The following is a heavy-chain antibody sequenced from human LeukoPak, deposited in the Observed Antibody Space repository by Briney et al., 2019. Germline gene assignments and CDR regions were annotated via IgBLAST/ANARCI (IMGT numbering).Heavy chain of an antibody. Sequence: GGSLRLSCAASGFTFSSYAMSWVRQAPGKGLEWVSAISGSGGSTYYADSVKGRFTISRDNSKNTLYLQMNSLRAEDTAVYYCAKGIGSSGYRGLSAFDIWGQGTMVTVSS. V-gene: IGHV3-23*01. D-gene: IGHD6-25*01. CDR2: ISGSGGST. J-gene: IGHJ3*02. CDR1: GFTFSSYA. CDR3: AKGIGSSGYRGLSAFDI.